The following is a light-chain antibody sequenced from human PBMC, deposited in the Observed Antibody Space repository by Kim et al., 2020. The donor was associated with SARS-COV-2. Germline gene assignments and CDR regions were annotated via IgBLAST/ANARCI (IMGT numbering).Light chain of an antibody. CDR1: RSVVSSY. J-gene: IGKJ1*01. CDR2: DAS. V-gene: IGKV3-20*01. CDR3: QQYGSSPRT. Sequence: PGERASLSCRASRSVVSSYLARYQMKPGLAPRLLIYDASSRATGIPDRFSGSGSGTDFTLTISRLEPEDFAVYYCQQYGSSPRTFGHGTKV.